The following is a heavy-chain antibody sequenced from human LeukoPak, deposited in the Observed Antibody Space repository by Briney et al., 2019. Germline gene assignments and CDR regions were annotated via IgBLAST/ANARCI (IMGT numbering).Heavy chain of an antibody. CDR3: ARDPIVGVPAAMPGTLDY. D-gene: IGHD2-2*01. CDR2: LNPSGGST. Sequence: GASVKVSCKASGYTFTSSYVHWVRQAPGQGLEWMGILNPSGGSTSYAQKFQGRVTMTRDTSTSTVYMELSSLRSEDTAVYYCARDPIVGVPAAMPGTLDYWGQGTLVTVSS. V-gene: IGHV1-46*01. CDR1: GYTFTSSY. J-gene: IGHJ4*02.